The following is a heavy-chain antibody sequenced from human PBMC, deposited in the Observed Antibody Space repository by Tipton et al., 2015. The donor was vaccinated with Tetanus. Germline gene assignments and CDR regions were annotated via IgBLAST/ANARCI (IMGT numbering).Heavy chain of an antibody. CDR3: ARSATVLNWFDP. V-gene: IGHV4-38-2*01. Sequence: TLSLTCAVSGYSISSGYYWGWIRLPPGKGLEWIGSIYHSGNTYYNPSLKSRVTISVDMSKNKFSLKLSSVTAADTALYYCARSATVLNWFDPWGQGTLVTVSS. D-gene: IGHD6-25*01. J-gene: IGHJ5*02. CDR2: IYHSGNT. CDR1: GYSISSGYY.